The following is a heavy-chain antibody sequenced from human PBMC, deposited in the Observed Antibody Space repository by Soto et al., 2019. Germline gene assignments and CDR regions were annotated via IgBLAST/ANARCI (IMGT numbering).Heavy chain of an antibody. D-gene: IGHD5-18*01. V-gene: IGHV4-39*01. CDR2: IYYSGST. CDR1: GGSISSSSYY. Sequence: QLQLQESGPGLVKPSETLSLTCTVSGGSISSSSYYWGWIRQPPGKGLEWIGSIYYSGSTYYNPSLKSRVTISVDTSKNQFSLKLSSVTAADTAVYYCARHPRGYSYGYGPGDTYWYFDLWGRGTLVTVSS. J-gene: IGHJ2*01. CDR3: ARHPRGYSYGYGPGDTYWYFDL.